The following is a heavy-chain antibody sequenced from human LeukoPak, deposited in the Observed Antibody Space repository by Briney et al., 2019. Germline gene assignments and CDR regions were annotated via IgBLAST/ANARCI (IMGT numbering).Heavy chain of an antibody. J-gene: IGHJ4*02. Sequence: SETLSLTCTVSGYSISSGYYWGWIRQPPGRGLEWIGSIYHSGSTYYNPSLKSRVTISVDTSKNQFSLKLSSVTAADTAVYYCLVVIANPTYYFDYWGQGTLATVSS. D-gene: IGHD3-22*01. CDR3: LVVIANPTYYFDY. V-gene: IGHV4-38-2*02. CDR1: GYSISSGYY. CDR2: IYHSGST.